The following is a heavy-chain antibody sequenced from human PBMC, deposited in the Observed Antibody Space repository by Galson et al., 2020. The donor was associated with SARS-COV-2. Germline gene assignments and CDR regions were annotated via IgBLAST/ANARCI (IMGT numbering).Heavy chain of an antibody. CDR1: ATSITSGSAS. J-gene: IGHJ3*02. CDR2: ITHSGGT. Sequence: SETLSLTCAVSATSITSGSASCNWIREPPGKGLEWIGYITHSGGTYYNPSLKSRVTISGDRSKNQFSLRLSSVTAADTVVYYWARLHYGEYAPEAFDIWGPGTRVTVAS. V-gene: IGHV4-30-2*01. CDR3: ARLHYGEYAPEAFDI. D-gene: IGHD4-17*01.